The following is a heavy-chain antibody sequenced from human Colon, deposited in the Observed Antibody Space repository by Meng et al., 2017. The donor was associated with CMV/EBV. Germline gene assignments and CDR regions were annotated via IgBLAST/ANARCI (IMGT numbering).Heavy chain of an antibody. V-gene: IGHV3-15*01. CDR3: ARENDFWTGRLDYYYAMDV. D-gene: IGHD3-3*01. CDR1: GFTFSYAW. CDR2: IRSKTNGGTT. J-gene: IGHJ6*02. Sequence: GESLKISCTASGFTFSYAWMTWVRQAPGKGLEWVGRIRSKTNGGTTDYAAPVKGRFTISGDDSKNTLYLQMNSLRNEDTAMYYCARENDFWTGRLDYYYAMDVWGQGTTVTVSS.